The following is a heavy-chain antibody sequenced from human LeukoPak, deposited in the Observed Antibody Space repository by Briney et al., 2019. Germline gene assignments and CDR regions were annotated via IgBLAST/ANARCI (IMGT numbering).Heavy chain of an antibody. V-gene: IGHV3-66*02. CDR1: GFTVSSNY. D-gene: IGHD2-2*01. CDR3: AGDRPSYCSSTSCYPYYYYYYMDV. J-gene: IGHJ6*03. Sequence: GGSLRLSCAASGFTVSSNYMSWVRQAPGKGLEWVSVIYSGGSTYYADSVKGRFTISRDNSKNTLYLQMNSLRAEDTAVYYCAGDRPSYCSSTSCYPYYYYYYMDVWGKGTTVTVSS. CDR2: IYSGGST.